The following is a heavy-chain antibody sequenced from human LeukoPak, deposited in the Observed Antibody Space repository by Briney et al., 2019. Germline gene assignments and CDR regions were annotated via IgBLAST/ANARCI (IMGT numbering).Heavy chain of an antibody. J-gene: IGHJ6*02. V-gene: IGHV1-46*01. D-gene: IGHD2-21*01. CDR3: ARDLWYRTYYYYYGMDV. CDR1: EYTFTKYY. Sequence: ASVKVSCKASEYTFTKYYMHCVRQAPGQGLEWLGIFNPNAGSATYAQKFQGRVTMTRDTSTSTVYMELSSLRSGDTAVYYCARDLWYRTYYYYYGMDVWGQGTTVTVSS. CDR2: FNPNAGSA.